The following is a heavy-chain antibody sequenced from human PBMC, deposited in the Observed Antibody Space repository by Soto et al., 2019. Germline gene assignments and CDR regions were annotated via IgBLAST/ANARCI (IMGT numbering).Heavy chain of an antibody. V-gene: IGHV3-30-3*01. Sequence: QVQLVESGGGVVQPGRSLRLSCAASGFTFSSYAMHWVRQAPGKGLEWVAVISYDGSNKYYADSVKGRFTISRDNSKNTLYLQMNSLRAEDTAVYHCARDRGSSWLHFDYWGQGTLVTVSS. CDR2: ISYDGSNK. CDR3: ARDRGSSWLHFDY. D-gene: IGHD6-13*01. J-gene: IGHJ4*02. CDR1: GFTFSSYA.